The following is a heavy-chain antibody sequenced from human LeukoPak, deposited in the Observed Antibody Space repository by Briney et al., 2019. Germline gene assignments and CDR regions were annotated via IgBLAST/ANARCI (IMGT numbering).Heavy chain of an antibody. Sequence: PSETLSLPCIVSGGSISSYYWSWIRQPPGKGLEWIGYIYYSGSTNYNPSLKSRVTISIDTSKNQFSLKLTSVTAADTAVYYCARRRGIAVAGGRFDYWGQGALVTVSS. CDR1: GGSISSYY. CDR3: ARRRGIAVAGGRFDY. J-gene: IGHJ4*02. D-gene: IGHD6-19*01. CDR2: IYYSGST. V-gene: IGHV4-59*08.